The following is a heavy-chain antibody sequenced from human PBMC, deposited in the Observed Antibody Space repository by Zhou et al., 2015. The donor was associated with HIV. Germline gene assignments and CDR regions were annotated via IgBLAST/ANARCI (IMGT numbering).Heavy chain of an antibody. J-gene: IGHJ2*01. V-gene: IGHV1-69*01. Sequence: QVLLVQSGAEVKKPGSSVKLSCTVSGGTFSRYAITWVRQAPGQGLEWMGGIIPMFGTPNYAQKFQGRIAISADESTGTAYMDLSGLRFEDTAVYYCARERGGGTRPGWRYFDLWGSGTLVIVSS. D-gene: IGHD3-16*01. CDR1: GGTFSRYA. CDR3: ARERGGGTRPGWRYFDL. CDR2: IIPMFGTP.